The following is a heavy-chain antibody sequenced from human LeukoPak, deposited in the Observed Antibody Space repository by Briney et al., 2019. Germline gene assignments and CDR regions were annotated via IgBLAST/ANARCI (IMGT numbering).Heavy chain of an antibody. D-gene: IGHD6-19*01. J-gene: IGHJ4*02. V-gene: IGHV3-30*02. Sequence: QAGGSLRLSCAASGFTFSSYGMHWVRQAPGKGLEWVAFIRYDGSNKYYADSVKGRFTISRDNSKNTLYLQMNSLRAEDTAVYYCARVGVAALGVHGYYFDYWGQGTLVTVSS. CDR2: IRYDGSNK. CDR1: GFTFSSYG. CDR3: ARVGVAALGVHGYYFDY.